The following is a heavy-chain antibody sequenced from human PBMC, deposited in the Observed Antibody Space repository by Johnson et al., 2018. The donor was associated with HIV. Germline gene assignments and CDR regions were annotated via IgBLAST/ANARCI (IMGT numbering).Heavy chain of an antibody. V-gene: IGHV3-11*04. CDR2: ISSDTTTM. J-gene: IGHJ3*02. CDR3: ASGVYSSSWSWDVAFDI. D-gene: IGHD6-13*01. CDR1: GFTFSDYY. Sequence: QVQLVESGGGLVQPGGSLRLSCTASGFTFSDYYMSWIRQAPGKGLEWVAYISSDTTTMYYSDSVRGRFTISRDNVKNSLHLQMNSLRAEDTAVYYCASGVYSSSWSWDVAFDIWGQGTMVTVSS.